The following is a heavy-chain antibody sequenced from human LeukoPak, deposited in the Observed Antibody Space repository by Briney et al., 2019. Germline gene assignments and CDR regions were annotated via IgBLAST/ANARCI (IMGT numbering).Heavy chain of an antibody. CDR2: IRYDESNK. CDR1: GFTFSSYG. V-gene: IGHV3-30*02. J-gene: IGHJ5*02. D-gene: IGHD3-3*01. CDR3: VKDGFGGFLEWFPSS. Sequence: GGSLRLSCAASGFTFSSYGMHWVRQAPGKGLEWVAFIRYDESNKYYADSVKGRFTISRDNSKNTLYLQMNSLRAEDTAVYYCVKDGFGGFLEWFPSSWGQGTLVTVSS.